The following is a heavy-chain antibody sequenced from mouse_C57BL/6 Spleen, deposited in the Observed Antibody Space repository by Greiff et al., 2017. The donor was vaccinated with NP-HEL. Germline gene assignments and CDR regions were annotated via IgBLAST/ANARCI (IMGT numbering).Heavy chain of an antibody. CDR3: ARGDYYGSSYYFDY. D-gene: IGHD1-1*01. Sequence: QVQLQQSGPELVKPGASVKISCKASGYTFTDYYINWVKQRPGQGLKWIGWIFPGSGSTYYNEKFKGKATLTVDKSSSTAYMLLSSLTSEDSAVYFCARGDYYGSSYYFDYWGQGTTLTVSS. CDR1: GYTFTDYY. V-gene: IGHV1-75*01. J-gene: IGHJ2*01. CDR2: IFPGSGST.